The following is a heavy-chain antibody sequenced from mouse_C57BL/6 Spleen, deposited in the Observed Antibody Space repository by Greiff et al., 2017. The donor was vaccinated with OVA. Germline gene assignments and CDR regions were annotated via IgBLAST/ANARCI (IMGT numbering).Heavy chain of an antibody. V-gene: IGHV1-64*01. Sequence: QVHVKQPGAELVKPGASVKLSCKASGYTFTSYWMHWVKQRPGQGLEWIGMIHPNSGSTNYNEKFKSKATLTVDKSSSTAYMQLSSLTSEDSAVYYCARSGITTVVAPFDYWGQGTTLTVSS. D-gene: IGHD1-1*01. CDR3: ARSGITTVVAPFDY. J-gene: IGHJ2*01. CDR2: IHPNSGST. CDR1: GYTFTSYW.